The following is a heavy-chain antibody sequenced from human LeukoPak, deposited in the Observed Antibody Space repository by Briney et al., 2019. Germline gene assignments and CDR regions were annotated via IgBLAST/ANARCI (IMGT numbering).Heavy chain of an antibody. CDR1: GFTFSSYE. J-gene: IGHJ4*02. CDR2: ISSSGSTI. Sequence: PRGSLTLFCAASGFTFSSYEMNWVSQAPGKGLEWVSYISSSGSTIYYADSVKGRFTISRDNAKNALYLPMNSLRAEDTAVYYCARSRTYGDYGRGLDYWGQGTPVSLSS. CDR3: ARSRTYGDYGRGLDY. D-gene: IGHD4-17*01. V-gene: IGHV3-48*03.